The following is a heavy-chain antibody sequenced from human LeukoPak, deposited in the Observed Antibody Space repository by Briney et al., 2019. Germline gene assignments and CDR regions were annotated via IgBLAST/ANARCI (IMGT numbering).Heavy chain of an antibody. V-gene: IGHV3-11*04. D-gene: IGHD3-22*01. CDR1: GFTFSDYY. CDR2: ISGGGSTL. Sequence: GGSLRLSCEASGFTFSDYYMTWIRQTPGEGLEWVSFISGGGSTLFYADSVKGRFTVSRDNARNSLYLQMNSLRVEDTAVYYCARPLYYYDSSGYYDWGQGTLVTVSS. J-gene: IGHJ4*02. CDR3: ARPLYYYDSSGYYD.